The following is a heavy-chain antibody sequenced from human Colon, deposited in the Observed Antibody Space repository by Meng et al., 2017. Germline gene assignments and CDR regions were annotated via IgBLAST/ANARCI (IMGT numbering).Heavy chain of an antibody. J-gene: IGHJ5*02. D-gene: IGHD5-12*01. CDR2: IYYSGST. V-gene: IGHV4-61*01. Sequence: AQLRESGPGLGRPSEPLSLTCTVSGGSVISNSSYWSWIRQPPGKGLEWIGFIYYSGSTNYNPSLKSRVTISVDTSKNQFSLKVSSVTAADTAVYYCARDSGYDKNWFDPWGQGTLVTVSS. CDR3: ARDSGYDKNWFDP. CDR1: GGSVISNSSY.